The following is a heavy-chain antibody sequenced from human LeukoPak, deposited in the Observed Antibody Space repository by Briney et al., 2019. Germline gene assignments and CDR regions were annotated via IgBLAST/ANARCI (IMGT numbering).Heavy chain of an antibody. CDR1: GFSFNSDW. Sequence: GGSLRLSCAASGFSFNSDWMDWVRQAPGKGLEWVANIKHDESEKNYLDSVKGRFTISRDKSKNTLYLQMNSLKVEDTAVYYCARLPTFYFDSSHYHYDYWGRGTQVTVSS. CDR3: ARLPTFYFDSSHYHYDY. J-gene: IGHJ4*02. D-gene: IGHD3-22*01. CDR2: IKHDESEK. V-gene: IGHV3-7*03.